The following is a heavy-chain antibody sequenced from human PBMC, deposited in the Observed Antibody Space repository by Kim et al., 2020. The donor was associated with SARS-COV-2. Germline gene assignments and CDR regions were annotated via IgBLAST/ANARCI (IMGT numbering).Heavy chain of an antibody. Sequence: GGSLRLSCAASEFSFSNYAMSWVRQFPGMGLEWVASINYRGNATYYADSVNGRFTISRDNTKNRLFLQMTSLRADDTAIYYCARDHGANFGGVIGDFWG. J-gene: IGHJ6*01. V-gene: IGHV3-23*03. D-gene: IGHD3-16*02. CDR3: ARDHGANFGGVIGDF. CDR1: EFSFSNYA. CDR2: INYRGNAT.